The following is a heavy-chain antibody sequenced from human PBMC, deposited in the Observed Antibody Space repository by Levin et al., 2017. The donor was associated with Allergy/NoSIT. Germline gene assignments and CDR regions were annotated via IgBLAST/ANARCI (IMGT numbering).Heavy chain of an antibody. J-gene: IGHJ4*02. CDR1: GITFRDFG. Sequence: GESLKISCAVSGITFRDFGYHWVRRAPGKGLEWLTLSSNDGNNQFYADSVKGRLTVSRDNSKNTVILQMNALRPDDSAVYYCAKGGSFDSWGQGTLVTVSS. CDR3: AKGGSFDS. V-gene: IGHV3-30*18. CDR2: SSNDGNNQ. D-gene: IGHD3-16*01.